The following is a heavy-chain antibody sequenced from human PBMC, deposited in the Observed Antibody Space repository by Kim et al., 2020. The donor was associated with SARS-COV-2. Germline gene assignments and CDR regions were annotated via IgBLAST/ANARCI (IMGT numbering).Heavy chain of an antibody. V-gene: IGHV3-21*01. CDR3: AKEGVIDCTVGVCLDV. CDR2: ISSRRKYR. Sequence: GGSLRLSCTASGFTFSTYIMNWVRQAPLKWLEWVSSISSRRKYRYYAYSVKGRFTISRDNDKNPLYLQMNIQRAEDTYVYDCAKEGVIDCTVGVCLDV. J-gene: IGHJ3*01. D-gene: IGHD2-8*02. CDR1: GFTFSTYI.